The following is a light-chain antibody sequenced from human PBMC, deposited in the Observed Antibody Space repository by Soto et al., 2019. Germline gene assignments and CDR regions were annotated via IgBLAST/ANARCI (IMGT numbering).Light chain of an antibody. CDR1: SSDVGGYNY. Sequence: SVLTPPASESGSPGQSITISCTGTSSDVGGYNYVSWYQHHPGKAPKLMIYDVSNRPSGVSNRFSGSKSGNTASLTISGLQAEDEADYYCSSYTSSSTGVFGTGTKVTVL. J-gene: IGLJ1*01. CDR3: SSYTSSSTGV. V-gene: IGLV2-14*03. CDR2: DVS.